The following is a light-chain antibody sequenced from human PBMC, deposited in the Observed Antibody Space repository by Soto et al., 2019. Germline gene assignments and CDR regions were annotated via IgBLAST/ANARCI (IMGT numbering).Light chain of an antibody. CDR3: QSYNTARPT. CDR2: AAS. J-gene: IGKJ5*01. V-gene: IGKV1-27*01. CDR1: QAISNS. Sequence: DIQMTQSPSSLSASMGDRVAITCRASQAISNSLAWYQQKQGKPPQLLIYAASTLQSGVPSRFSGSGSGTDFTLNISGLQPEDLATYYCQSYNTARPTFGQGTRLGI.